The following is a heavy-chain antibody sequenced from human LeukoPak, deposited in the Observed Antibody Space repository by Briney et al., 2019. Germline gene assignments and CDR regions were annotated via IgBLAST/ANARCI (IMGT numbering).Heavy chain of an antibody. CDR3: ARLKEAVALNWFDP. D-gene: IGHD6-19*01. V-gene: IGHV4-59*01. Sequence: SETLSLTCTVSGGSISSYYWSWIRQPPGKGLEWIRYIYYSGSTNYNPSLKSRVTISVDTSKNQFSLKLSSVTAADTAVYYCARLKEAVALNWFDPWGQGTLVTVSS. J-gene: IGHJ5*02. CDR2: IYYSGST. CDR1: GGSISSYY.